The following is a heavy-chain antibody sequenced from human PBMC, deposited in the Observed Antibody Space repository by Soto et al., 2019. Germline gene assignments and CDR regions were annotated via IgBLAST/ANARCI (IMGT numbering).Heavy chain of an antibody. V-gene: IGHV4-39*01. CDR1: GGSISSSSYY. CDR2: IYYSGST. Sequence: SETLSLTCTVSGGSISSSSYYWGWIRQPPGKGLEWIGSIYYSGSTYYNPSLKSRVTISVDTSKNQFSLKLSSVTAADTAVYYCARRPLRGSSADNYFDYWGQGTLVTVSS. D-gene: IGHD6-6*01. CDR3: ARRPLRGSSADNYFDY. J-gene: IGHJ4*02.